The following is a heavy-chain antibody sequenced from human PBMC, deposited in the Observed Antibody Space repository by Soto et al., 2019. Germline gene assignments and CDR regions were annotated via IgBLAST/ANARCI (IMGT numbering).Heavy chain of an antibody. J-gene: IGHJ3*02. CDR1: GFTFSIYW. Sequence: LRLSCAASGFTFSIYWMSWVRQAPGNGLEWVANIKQDGSEKYYVDSVKGRFTISRDNAKNSLYLQMNSLRAEDTAVYYCAREQPKSTQAFDIWGQGTMVTVSS. CDR3: AREQPKSTQAFDI. D-gene: IGHD2-2*01. V-gene: IGHV3-7*03. CDR2: IKQDGSEK.